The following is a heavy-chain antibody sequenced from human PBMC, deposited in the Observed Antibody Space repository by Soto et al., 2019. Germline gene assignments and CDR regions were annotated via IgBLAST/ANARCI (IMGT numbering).Heavy chain of an antibody. Sequence: LRLSCTASGFTFGDYAMSWVRQAPGKGLEWVGFIRSKAYGGTTEYAASVKGRFTISRDDSKSIAYLQMNSLKTEDTAVYYCTRPSSTSGYYYYYGMDVWGQGTTVTVSS. D-gene: IGHD2-2*01. J-gene: IGHJ6*02. CDR1: GFTFGDYA. CDR2: IRSKAYGGTT. CDR3: TRPSSTSGYYYYYGMDV. V-gene: IGHV3-49*04.